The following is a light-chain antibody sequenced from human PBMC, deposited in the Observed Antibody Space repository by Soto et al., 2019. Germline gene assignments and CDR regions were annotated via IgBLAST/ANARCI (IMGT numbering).Light chain of an antibody. CDR3: QQYYTTPFT. Sequence: DIVMTQYPDSLAVSLGERATINCKSSQSVLYSSNNKKYLAWYQQKPGQPPKLLIYWASTRESGVPDRFSGSESGTEFTLTISSLQAEDVAVYYCQQYYTTPFTFGPGTKVDIK. V-gene: IGKV4-1*01. CDR1: QSVLYSSNNKKY. CDR2: WAS. J-gene: IGKJ3*01.